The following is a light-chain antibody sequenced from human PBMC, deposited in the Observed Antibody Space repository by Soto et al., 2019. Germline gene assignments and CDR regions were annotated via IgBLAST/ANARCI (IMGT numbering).Light chain of an antibody. CDR2: KAS. V-gene: IGKV1-5*03. CDR1: QSISSW. J-gene: IGKJ2*01. Sequence: DIQMTQSPSTLSASVGDRVTITCRASQSISSWLAWYQQKPGKAPKLLIYKASSLQSGVPSRFSGSGSGTEFTLTISSLQPSDFAAYYCKQSNSYPYTFGQGTKLEIK. CDR3: KQSNSYPYT.